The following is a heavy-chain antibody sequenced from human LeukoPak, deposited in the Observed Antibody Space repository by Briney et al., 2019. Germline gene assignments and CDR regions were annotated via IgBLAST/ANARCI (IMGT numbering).Heavy chain of an antibody. CDR3: ARTPGYSYGFDY. CDR1: GGSISSGDYY. J-gene: IGHJ4*02. V-gene: IGHV4-30-4*08. Sequence: SETPSLTCTVSGGSISSGDYYWSWIRQPPGKGLEWIGYIYYSGSTYYNPSLKSRVTISVDTSKNQFSLKLSSVTAADTAVYYCARTPGYSYGFDYWGQGTLVTVSS. D-gene: IGHD5-18*01. CDR2: IYYSGST.